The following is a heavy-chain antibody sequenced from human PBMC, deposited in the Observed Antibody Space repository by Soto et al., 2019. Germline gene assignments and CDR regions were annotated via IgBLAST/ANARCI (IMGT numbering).Heavy chain of an antibody. CDR3: ARDDCSGGSCKQDY. CDR1: GFTFSSYW. CDR2: IKQDGSST. Sequence: PGGSLRLSCAASGFTFSSYWMSWVRQAPGKGLEWVANIKQDGSSTSYADSVKGRFTISRDNAKNTLYLQMNSLRAEDTAVYYCARDDCSGGSCKQDYWGQGTLVTVSS. V-gene: IGHV3-7*01. J-gene: IGHJ4*02. D-gene: IGHD2-15*01.